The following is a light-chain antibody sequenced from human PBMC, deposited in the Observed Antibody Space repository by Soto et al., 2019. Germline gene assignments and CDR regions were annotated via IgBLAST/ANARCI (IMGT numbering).Light chain of an antibody. CDR1: QDIAIY. CDR2: AAS. CDR3: QQLRMSPST. V-gene: IGKV1-9*01. J-gene: IGKJ4*02. Sequence: IQLTQSPSSLSASVGDSVTITCRARQDIAIYLAWYQQKPGEAPKLLIYAASTLYGGVPARFSGSGSGTDFALTITSLQAEDVATYYCQQLRMSPSTFGGGTKVEIK.